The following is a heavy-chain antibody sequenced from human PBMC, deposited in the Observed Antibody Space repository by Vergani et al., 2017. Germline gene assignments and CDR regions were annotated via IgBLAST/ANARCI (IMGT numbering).Heavy chain of an antibody. D-gene: IGHD3-22*01. CDR1: GNSLTELT. CDR2: FDPEHGEV. J-gene: IGHJ4*02. V-gene: IGHV1-24*01. Sequence: QVQLVQSGSEVRKTGASVKVSCPVSGNSLTELTIHWVRQAPGKGHEWMGGFDPEHGEVTFAHHIQGRVTMTEDRSTDTAYIELSSLRPEDTALYYCAIGTDYYDSSGYYFDYWVQGTLVTVAS. CDR3: AIGTDYYDSSGYYFDY.